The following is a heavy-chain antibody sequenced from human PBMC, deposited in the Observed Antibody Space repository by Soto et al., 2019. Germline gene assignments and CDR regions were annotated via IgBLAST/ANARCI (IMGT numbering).Heavy chain of an antibody. Sequence: GGSLRLSCAASGFTFDDYAMYWVRQVLGKGLEWVSSISWNSGNIGYADSVKGRFTTSRDNAENSLYLQMNSLRPEDTAVYYCVRSKGGYSYGTPFDYWAQGT. V-gene: IGHV3-9*01. CDR1: GFTFDDYA. J-gene: IGHJ4*02. CDR2: ISWNSGNI. D-gene: IGHD5-18*01. CDR3: VRSKGGYSYGTPFDY.